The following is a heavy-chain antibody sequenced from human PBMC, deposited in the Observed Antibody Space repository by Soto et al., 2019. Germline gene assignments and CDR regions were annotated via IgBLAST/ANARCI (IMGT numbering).Heavy chain of an antibody. V-gene: IGHV4-34*01. CDR1: GGSFSGYY. CDR2: INHSGST. Sequence: LSLTCAVYGGSFSGYYWSWIRQPPGKGLEWIGEINHSGSTNYNPSLKSRVTISVDTSKNQFSLKLSSVTAADTAVYYCAREVGLYSSSSHRMDVWGQGTTVTVSS. D-gene: IGHD6-6*01. CDR3: AREVGLYSSSSHRMDV. J-gene: IGHJ6*02.